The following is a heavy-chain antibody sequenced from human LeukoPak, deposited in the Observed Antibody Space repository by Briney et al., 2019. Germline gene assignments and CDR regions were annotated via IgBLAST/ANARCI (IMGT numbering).Heavy chain of an antibody. CDR1: GYTFTSYG. V-gene: IGHV1-18*01. J-gene: IGHJ5*02. Sequence: GASVKVSCKASGYTFTSYGISWVRQAPGQGLKWMGWISAYNGNTNYAQKLQGRVTMTTDTSTSTAYMELRSLRSDDTAVYYCARSRFLEWSNNWFDPWGQGTLVTVSS. CDR3: ARSRFLEWSNNWFDP. CDR2: ISAYNGNT. D-gene: IGHD3-3*01.